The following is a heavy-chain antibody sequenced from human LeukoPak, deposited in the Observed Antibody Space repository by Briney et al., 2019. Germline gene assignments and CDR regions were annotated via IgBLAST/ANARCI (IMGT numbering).Heavy chain of an antibody. V-gene: IGHV3-21*01. J-gene: IGHJ4*02. CDR3: ARDYSGSYIGPVGY. Sequence: PGGSLRLSCGASGFTFSNYWMSWVRQAPGKGLEWVSSISSSSSYIYYADSVKGRFTISRDNAKNSLYLQMNSLRAEDTAVYYCARDYSGSYIGPVGYWGQGTLSPSPQ. CDR1: GFTFSNYW. D-gene: IGHD1-26*01. CDR2: ISSSSSYI.